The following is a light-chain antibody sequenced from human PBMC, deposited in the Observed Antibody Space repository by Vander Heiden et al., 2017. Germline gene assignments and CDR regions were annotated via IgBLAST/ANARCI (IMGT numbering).Light chain of an antibody. V-gene: IGLV1-40*01. CDR3: LYYDSSVSGSV. CDR2: GNS. CDR1: SSNIGAGYD. Sequence: QSVLTQPPSVSGAPGQRVTISCTGSSSNIGAGYDVHWYQQLPGTAPKLLIYGNSNRPSGVPDRFSGSKSGTSASLAITGREADYEAYYSGLYYDSSVSGSVFGGGTKLTVL. J-gene: IGLJ2*01.